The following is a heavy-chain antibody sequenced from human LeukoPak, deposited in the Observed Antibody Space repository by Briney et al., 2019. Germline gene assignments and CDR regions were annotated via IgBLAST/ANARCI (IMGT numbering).Heavy chain of an antibody. J-gene: IGHJ4*01. Sequence: ASVKVSCKASGYTFTSYGISWVRQAPGQGLEWMGWISAYNGNTNYAQKLQGRVTMTTDTSTSTAYMELRSLRSDDTAVYYCATVHTVVTDFDYWGQGTLVTASA. D-gene: IGHD4-23*01. CDR2: ISAYNGNT. CDR3: ATVHTVVTDFDY. V-gene: IGHV1-18*01. CDR1: GYTFTSYG.